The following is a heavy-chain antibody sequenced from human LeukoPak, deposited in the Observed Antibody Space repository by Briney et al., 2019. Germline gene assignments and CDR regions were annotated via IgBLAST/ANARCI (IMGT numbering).Heavy chain of an antibody. V-gene: IGHV4-39*02. J-gene: IGHJ4*02. CDR2: IYYSGST. CDR3: AREREGPYGYLDY. Sequence: SETLSLTCTVSGGSISSSSYYWGWIRQPPGKGLEWIGSIYYSGSTYYNPSLKSRVTISVDTSKNQFSLKLSSVTAADTAVYYCAREREGPYGYLDYWGQGTLVTVSS. D-gene: IGHD4-17*01. CDR1: GGSISSSSYY.